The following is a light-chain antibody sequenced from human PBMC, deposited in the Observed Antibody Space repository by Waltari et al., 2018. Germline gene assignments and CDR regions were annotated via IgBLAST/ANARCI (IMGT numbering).Light chain of an antibody. V-gene: IGKV3-15*01. CDR3: QHHNNWPPRWT. CDR1: QSVSSK. CDR2: GAS. Sequence: EIVMTQSPATLSVSPEERATLSCRASQSVSSKLAWYQQKPGQAPRLLIYGASTRATGVPAKFSGSGSGPEYILTISSLQSEDFAVYYCQHHNNWPPRWTFGQGTKVEIK. J-gene: IGKJ1*01.